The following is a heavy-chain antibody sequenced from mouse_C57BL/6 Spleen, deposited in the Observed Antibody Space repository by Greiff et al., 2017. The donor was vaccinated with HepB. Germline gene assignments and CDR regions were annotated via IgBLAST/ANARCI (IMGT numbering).Heavy chain of an antibody. D-gene: IGHD1-1*01. CDR1: GFNIKDYY. J-gene: IGHJ2*01. CDR3: TRDYYGSYYFDY. V-gene: IGHV14-1*01. CDR2: IDPEDGDT. Sequence: EVKLMESGAELVRPGASVKLSCTASGFNIKDYYMHWVKQRPEQGLEWIGRIDPEDGDTEYAPKFQGKATMTADTSSNTAYLQLSSLTSEDTAVYYCTRDYYGSYYFDYWGQGTTLTVSS.